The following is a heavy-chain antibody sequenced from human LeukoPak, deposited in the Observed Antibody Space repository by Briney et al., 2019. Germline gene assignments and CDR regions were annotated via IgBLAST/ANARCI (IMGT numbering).Heavy chain of an antibody. Sequence: PSQTLSLTCTVSGGSISSAHYYWNWIRQPAGKGLEWIGRIYSSGTSNVSPSFNTRVTMSVDTSKKEFYLKLTSVTAADSGIYYCARAPWGSPPSGAFDLWGQGTMVTVSS. V-gene: IGHV4-61*02. CDR1: GGSISSAHYY. CDR3: ARAPWGSPPSGAFDL. D-gene: IGHD3-16*01. CDR2: IYSSGTS. J-gene: IGHJ3*01.